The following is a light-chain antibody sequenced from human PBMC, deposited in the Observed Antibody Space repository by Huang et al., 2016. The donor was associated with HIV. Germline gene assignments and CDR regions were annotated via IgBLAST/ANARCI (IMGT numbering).Light chain of an antibody. CDR1: QSVRSD. J-gene: IGKJ2*01. Sequence: EIVMTQSPAILSVSPGEKATLSCRASQSVRSDLAWYQQKPGQAPRLLIYGASTSATGTPARFSGSGSGTDFTLTISSLQSEDFAVYYCQQYNNWPPYTFGQGTKLEIK. CDR2: GAS. V-gene: IGKV3-15*01. CDR3: QQYNNWPPYT.